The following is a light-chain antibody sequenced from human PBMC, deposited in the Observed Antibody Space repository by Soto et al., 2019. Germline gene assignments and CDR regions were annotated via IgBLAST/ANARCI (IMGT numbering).Light chain of an antibody. CDR2: GAF. Sequence: EIVMTQSPATLSVSPGERATLSCRASQSVSYNLAWYQQKPGQGPRLLIYGAFTRATGIPARFSGSGSGTEFTFTISSLQSEDFGVYYCQQYKNWPPLTFGGGTKVEIK. V-gene: IGKV3-15*01. CDR1: QSVSYN. J-gene: IGKJ4*01. CDR3: QQYKNWPPLT.